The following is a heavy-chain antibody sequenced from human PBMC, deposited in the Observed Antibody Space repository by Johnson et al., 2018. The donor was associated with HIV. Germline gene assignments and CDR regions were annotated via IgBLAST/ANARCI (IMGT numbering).Heavy chain of an antibody. Sequence: QVQLVESGGGVVQPGRSLRLSCAASGFTFSSYGMHWVRQAPGKGLEWVAGIWYDGSNKYYADPVKGRCNIPRDNSKNTLYLQMNSLRAEDTAVYYCAKIGDTAMVTGAFDIWGQGTMVTFSS. CDR1: GFTFSSYG. CDR2: IWYDGSNK. CDR3: AKIGDTAMVTGAFDI. V-gene: IGHV3-33*06. D-gene: IGHD5-18*01. J-gene: IGHJ3*02.